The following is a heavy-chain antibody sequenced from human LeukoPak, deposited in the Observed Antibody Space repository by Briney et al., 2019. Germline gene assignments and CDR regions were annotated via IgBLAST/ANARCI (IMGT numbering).Heavy chain of an antibody. Sequence: GGSLRLSCAASGFTFSSYAMHWVRQAPGKGLEWVAVISYDGSNKYYADSVKGRFTISRDNSKNTLYLQMNSLRAEDTAVYYCARDVNYYDSSGEAFDPWGQGTLVTVFS. J-gene: IGHJ5*02. CDR1: GFTFSSYA. CDR3: ARDVNYYDSSGEAFDP. CDR2: ISYDGSNK. V-gene: IGHV3-30*04. D-gene: IGHD3-22*01.